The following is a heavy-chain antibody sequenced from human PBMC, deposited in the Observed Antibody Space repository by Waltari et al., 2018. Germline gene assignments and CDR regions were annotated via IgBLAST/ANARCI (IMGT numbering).Heavy chain of an antibody. CDR2: IKQDGSGK. CDR1: GFTFSNYW. CDR3: VQGGFYYAD. V-gene: IGHV3-7*01. J-gene: IGHJ4*02. Sequence: EVQVVESGGGLVQPGGSLRLSCVASGFTFSNYWMSWVRQAPGKGLGWVANIKQDGSGKNHVDSVKGRFTISRDNAKNSLYLQMNSLRAEDTAVYYCVQGGFYYADWGQGTLVTVSS. D-gene: IGHD3-10*01.